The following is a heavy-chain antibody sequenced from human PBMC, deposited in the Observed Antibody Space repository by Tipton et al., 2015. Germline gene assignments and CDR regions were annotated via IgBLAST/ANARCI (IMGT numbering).Heavy chain of an antibody. V-gene: IGHV3-33*08. CDR1: GFTFSGYS. Sequence: SLRLSCVASGFTFSGYSMHWPRQAPGKGPEWVAAAWSDGINRYDGDSVKGRLTVSRDNSKNTLYLQMNSLRAEDTAVYYCARENSVAATRSFDYWGQGTQVTVSS. J-gene: IGHJ4*02. CDR3: ARENSVAATRSFDY. CDR2: AWSDGINR. D-gene: IGHD6-19*01.